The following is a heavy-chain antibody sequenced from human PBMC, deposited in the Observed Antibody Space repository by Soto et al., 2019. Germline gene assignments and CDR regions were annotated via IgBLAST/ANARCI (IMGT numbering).Heavy chain of an antibody. CDR2: IKQDGSEK. J-gene: IGHJ5*02. Sequence: PGGSLRLSCKASGFTFSSYWMSWVRQAPGKGLEWVANIKQDGSEKYYVDSVKGRFTISRDNAKNSLYLQMNSLRAEDTAVYYCARDPARIAVAAAWFDPWGQGTLVTVSS. CDR1: GFTFSSYW. CDR3: ARDPARIAVAAAWFDP. D-gene: IGHD6-19*01. V-gene: IGHV3-7*03.